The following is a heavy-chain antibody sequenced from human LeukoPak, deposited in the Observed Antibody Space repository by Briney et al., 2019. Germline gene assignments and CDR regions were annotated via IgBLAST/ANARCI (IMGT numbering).Heavy chain of an antibody. CDR3: ARAGYYDSSGADAFDI. V-gene: IGHV4-4*02. Sequence: PSETLSLTCAVSGGSISSSNWWSWVRQPPGKGLEWMGEIYHSGSTNYNPSLKSRVTISVDKSKNQFSLRLSSVTAADTAVYYCARAGYYDSSGADAFDIWGQGTMVTVSS. CDR1: GGSISSSNW. J-gene: IGHJ3*02. CDR2: IYHSGST. D-gene: IGHD3-22*01.